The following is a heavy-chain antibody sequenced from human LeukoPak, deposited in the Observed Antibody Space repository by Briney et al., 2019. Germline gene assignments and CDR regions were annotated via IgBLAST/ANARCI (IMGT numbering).Heavy chain of an antibody. D-gene: IGHD5-18*01. CDR3: ARRDLVTSPFDF. CDR1: EFTFSTYT. CDR2: INYSGNT. Sequence: PGGSLRLSCAASEFTFSTYTMNWVRQAPGKGLEWIGHINYSGNTNYNPSLKSRVTISVDTSKNQFSLKLSSVTAADTAVYYCARRDLVTSPFDFWGQGTLVTVSS. V-gene: IGHV4-59*08. J-gene: IGHJ4*02.